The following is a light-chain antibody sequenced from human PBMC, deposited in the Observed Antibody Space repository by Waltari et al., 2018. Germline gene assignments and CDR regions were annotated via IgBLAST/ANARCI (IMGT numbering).Light chain of an antibody. CDR1: SSDVGGYDF. J-gene: IGLJ2*01. Sequence: QSALTQPRSVSGSPGQSVTVSCTGTSSDVGGYDFVSWYQQYPGKAPKLIIYDVHKRPPGVPDRFSGSKSGNTASLTISGLLNDGEADYYCCSYAGADTSVLFGGGTTLTVL. CDR3: CSYAGADTSVL. V-gene: IGLV2-11*01. CDR2: DVH.